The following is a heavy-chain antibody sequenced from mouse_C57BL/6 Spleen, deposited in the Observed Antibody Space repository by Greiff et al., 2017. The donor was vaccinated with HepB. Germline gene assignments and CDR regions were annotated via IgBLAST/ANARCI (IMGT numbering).Heavy chain of an antibody. V-gene: IGHV1-7*01. CDR1: GYTFTSYW. CDR3: ARSRAYYSNYGYAMDY. Sequence: VQLQQSGAELAKPGASVKLSCKASGYTFTSYWMHWVKQRPGQGLEWIGYINPSSGYTKYNQKFKDKATITADTSSNTAYLQLSSLTSEDTAVYYCARSRAYYSNYGYAMDYWGQGTSVTVSS. J-gene: IGHJ4*01. CDR2: INPSSGYT. D-gene: IGHD2-5*01.